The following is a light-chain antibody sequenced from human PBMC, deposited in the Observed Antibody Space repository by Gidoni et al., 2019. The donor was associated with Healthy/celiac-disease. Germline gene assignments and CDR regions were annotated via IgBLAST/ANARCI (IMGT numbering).Light chain of an antibody. CDR1: QSVSSSY. CDR2: GAS. CDR3: QQYGSSPQT. V-gene: IGKV3-20*01. Sequence: EIVLTQSPATLSLSPGERATLSCRASQSVSSSYLAWYQQKPGQAPRLLIYGASSRATGIPYRFSGSGSGTDFTLTISRLEPEDFAVYYCQQYGSSPQTFGQGTKLEIK. J-gene: IGKJ2*01.